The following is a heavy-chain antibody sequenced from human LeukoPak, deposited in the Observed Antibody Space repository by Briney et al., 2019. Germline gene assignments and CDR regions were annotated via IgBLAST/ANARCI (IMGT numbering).Heavy chain of an antibody. CDR1: GFTFSSYA. J-gene: IGHJ6*02. D-gene: IGHD2-2*01. Sequence: PGGSLRLSCAASGFTFSSYAMHWVRQAPGKGLEWVAVISYDGSNKYYADSVKGRFTISRDNSKNTLYLQMNSLRAEDTAVYYCARDVGSTSSYYCYYGMDVWGQGTTVTVSS. CDR2: ISYDGSNK. CDR3: ARDVGSTSSYYCYYGMDV. V-gene: IGHV3-30-3*01.